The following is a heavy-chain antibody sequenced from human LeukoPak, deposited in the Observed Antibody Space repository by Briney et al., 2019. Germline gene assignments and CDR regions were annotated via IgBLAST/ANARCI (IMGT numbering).Heavy chain of an antibody. CDR3: AGGPTTVTRAFDY. J-gene: IGHJ4*02. Sequence: SEALSLTCTVSGGSISSSSYYWGWIRQPPGKGLEWMGSIYYSGSIYYNPSLKSRVTISVDTSKNQFSLKLSSVTAADTAVYYCAGGPTTVTRAFDYWGQGTLVTVSS. CDR2: IYYSGSI. CDR1: GGSISSSSYY. V-gene: IGHV4-39*07. D-gene: IGHD4-17*01.